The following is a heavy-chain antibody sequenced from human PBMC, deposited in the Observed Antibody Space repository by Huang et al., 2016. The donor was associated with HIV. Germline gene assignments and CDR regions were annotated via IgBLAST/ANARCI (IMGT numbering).Heavy chain of an antibody. V-gene: IGHV4-39*01. CDR2: IYYSWDS. CDR1: GGSISGSRYY. D-gene: IGHD6-19*01. J-gene: IGHJ6*03. Sequence: QLQLQESGPGPVKPSATLSLTCSVSGGSISGSRYYWGWSRQPPGKGLEGIGSIYYSWDSHYSPSLKSRGTISVDTSKNQFSLKLSAVTAADTAVYYCARGQSGPSQWLASLGNYYYYMDVWGKGTTVTVSS. CDR3: ARGQSGPSQWLASLGNYYYYMDV.